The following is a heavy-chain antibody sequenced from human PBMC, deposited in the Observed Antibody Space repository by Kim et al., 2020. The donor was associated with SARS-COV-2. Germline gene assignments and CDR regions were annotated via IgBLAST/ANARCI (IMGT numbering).Heavy chain of an antibody. J-gene: IGHJ4*02. Sequence: IYYADSVKGRFTISKDNAKNSVYLQMNSLRAEDTAVYYCARDVGSEVPFDYWGQGTLVTVSS. CDR3: ARDVGSEVPFDY. V-gene: IGHV3-48*03. CDR2: I. D-gene: IGHD3-10*01.